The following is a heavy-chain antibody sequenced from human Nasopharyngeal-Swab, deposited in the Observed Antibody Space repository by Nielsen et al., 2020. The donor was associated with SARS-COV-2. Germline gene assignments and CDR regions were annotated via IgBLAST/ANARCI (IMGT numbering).Heavy chain of an antibody. CDR2: VFYSGTT. J-gene: IGHJ4*02. Sequence: SETLSLTCSVSGGSISSYYWSWIRQRPGKGLEGLGYVFYSGTTNYNPSLKSRVSISVDTSKNHFSLKLRSMTAADTAVYFCARSGYSYGLPVGYFGHWGQGILVTVSS. D-gene: IGHD5-18*01. CDR3: ARSGYSYGLPVGYFGH. CDR1: GGSISSYY. V-gene: IGHV4-59*01.